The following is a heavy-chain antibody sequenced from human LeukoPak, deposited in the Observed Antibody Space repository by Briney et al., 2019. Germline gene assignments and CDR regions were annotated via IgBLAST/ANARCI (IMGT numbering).Heavy chain of an antibody. J-gene: IGHJ3*01. CDR1: GFTFSSYG. Sequence: GGSLRLSCAASGFTFSSYGMHWVRQAPGKGLEWVAFIRYDGSNKYYADSVKGRFTISRDNAKNSLYLQMNSLRADDTAVYYCAMKAVPRPRLHDAFDFWGQGTVVSVSS. CDR2: IRYDGSNK. CDR3: AMKAVPRPRLHDAFDF. D-gene: IGHD5-24*01. V-gene: IGHV3-30*02.